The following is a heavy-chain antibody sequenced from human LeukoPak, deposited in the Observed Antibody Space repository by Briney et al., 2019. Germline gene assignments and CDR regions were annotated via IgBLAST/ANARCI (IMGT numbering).Heavy chain of an antibody. Sequence: SLKLSCEASGVTFSCYAISWVRQAPGQGLEWLSAITPIFGTANYAQKFQGRVTITADKSTSTAYMELSSLRSEGTAVYYCARATRLRPDCSSTSCYLLGPNYWGQGTLVTVSS. D-gene: IGHD2-2*01. CDR2: ITPIFGTA. J-gene: IGHJ4*02. CDR3: ARATRLRPDCSSTSCYLLGPNY. CDR1: GVTFSCYA. V-gene: IGHV1-69*06.